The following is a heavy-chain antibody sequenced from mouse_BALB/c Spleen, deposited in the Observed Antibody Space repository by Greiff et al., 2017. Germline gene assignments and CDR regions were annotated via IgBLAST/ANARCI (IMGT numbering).Heavy chain of an antibody. CDR3: ARNPITDAMDY. J-gene: IGHJ4*01. V-gene: IGHV5-6-5*01. CDR2: ISSGGST. Sequence: EVHLVESGGGLVKPGGSLKLSCAASGFTFSSYAMSWVRQTPEKRLEWVASISSGGSTYYPDSVKGRFTISRDNARNILYLQMSSLRSEDTAMYYCARNPITDAMDYWGQGTSVTVSS. D-gene: IGHD1-1*01. CDR1: GFTFSSYA.